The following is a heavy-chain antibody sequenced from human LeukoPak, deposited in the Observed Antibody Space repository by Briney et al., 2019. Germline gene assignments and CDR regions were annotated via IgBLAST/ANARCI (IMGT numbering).Heavy chain of an antibody. V-gene: IGHV5-51*01. D-gene: IGHD6-6*01. CDR2: IYPGDSDT. CDR3: AISLGPRDSSSLYFDY. Sequence: GESLKISCKGSGYSFTSYWIGWVRQMPGKGLEWMGIIYPGDSDTRYSPSFQGQVTISADKSISTAYLQWSSLKASDTAMYYCAISLGPRDSSSLYFDYWGQGTLVTVSS. J-gene: IGHJ4*02. CDR1: GYSFTSYW.